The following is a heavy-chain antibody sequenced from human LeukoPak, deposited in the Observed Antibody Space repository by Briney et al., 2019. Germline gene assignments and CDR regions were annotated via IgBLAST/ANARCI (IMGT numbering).Heavy chain of an antibody. Sequence: SETLSLTCTVSGVSTTNGIYYWARIRQPPGKGLEWIGSVHNVGSTYYNLSLRSRVTMSIDTSKNQFSLRLNSVTAADTAVYYCARHAEYNSGWHFYLDHWGQGILVTVSS. CDR1: GVSTTNGIYY. J-gene: IGHJ4*02. CDR3: ARHAEYNSGWHFYLDH. CDR2: VHNVGST. D-gene: IGHD6-19*01. V-gene: IGHV4-39*01.